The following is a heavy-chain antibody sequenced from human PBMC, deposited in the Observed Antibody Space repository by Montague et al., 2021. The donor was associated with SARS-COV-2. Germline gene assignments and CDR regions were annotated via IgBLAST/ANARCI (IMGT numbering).Heavy chain of an antibody. J-gene: IGHJ6*02. CDR2: ISSSGSTI. Sequence: SLRLSCAASGFTFSSYEMNWVRQAPGKGLEWVSYISSSGSTIYYADSXXGRFTISRDNAKNSLYLQMNSLGAEDTAVYYCAREPRETGSDWYYDFWSGYSLPRGYYYYGMDVWGQGTTVTVSS. D-gene: IGHD3-3*01. V-gene: IGHV3-48*03. CDR1: GFTFSSYE. CDR3: AREPRETGSDWYYDFWSGYSLPRGYYYYGMDV.